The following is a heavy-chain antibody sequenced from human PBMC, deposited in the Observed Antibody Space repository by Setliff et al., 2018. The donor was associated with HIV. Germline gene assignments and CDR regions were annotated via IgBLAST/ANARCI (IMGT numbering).Heavy chain of an antibody. CDR3: GTVTSGHWYFDL. J-gene: IGHJ2*01. D-gene: IGHD4-17*01. Sequence: PSETLSLTCSVSGGSISSSTYYWGWIRQPPGKGLEWIGDIFYTGNTYYNPSLKSRVAISVDTSENQFSLKLNSVTAADTAVYYCGTVTSGHWYFDLWGRGTLVTVSS. V-gene: IGHV4-39*01. CDR1: GGSISSSTYY. CDR2: IFYTGNT.